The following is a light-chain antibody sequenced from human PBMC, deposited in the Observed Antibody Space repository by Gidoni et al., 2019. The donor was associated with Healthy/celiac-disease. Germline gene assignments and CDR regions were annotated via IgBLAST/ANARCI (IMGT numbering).Light chain of an antibody. CDR2: WAS. Sequence: DIVMTQSPDSLAVSLGERATINCKSSQSVLYSSNNKNYLAWYQQKPGQPLKLLIYWASTRESGFPDRFSGSGSGTDFTLTISSLQAEDVAVYYCQQYYSTPRTFGGGTKVEIK. J-gene: IGKJ4*01. V-gene: IGKV4-1*01. CDR3: QQYYSTPRT. CDR1: QSVLYSSNNKNY.